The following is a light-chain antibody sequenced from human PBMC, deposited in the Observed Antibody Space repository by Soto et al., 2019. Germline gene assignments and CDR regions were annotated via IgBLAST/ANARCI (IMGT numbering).Light chain of an antibody. CDR3: QQYGSSPLFP. CDR1: QSVSSSY. CDR2: GAS. V-gene: IGKV3-20*01. J-gene: IGKJ3*01. Sequence: EIGLTQSPGTLSLSPGERATLSCRASQSVSSSYLAWYQQKPGQAPRLLIYGASSRATGIPDRFSGSGSGTDFTLTISRLEPEDFAVYYCQQYGSSPLFPFGPGTKVDIK.